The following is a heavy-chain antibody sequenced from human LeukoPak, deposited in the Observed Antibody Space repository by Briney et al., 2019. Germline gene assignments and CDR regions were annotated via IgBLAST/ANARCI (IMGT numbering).Heavy chain of an antibody. V-gene: IGHV3-64D*09. Sequence: GGSLRLSCSASGFTFSTHTMHWVRQAPGKGLEYVSSIYSNGDSTFYADSVKSRFTISRDNSKNTLYLQMSSLRAEDTAVYYCVQDLSGSWAFDYWGQGTLVTVSS. CDR2: IYSNGDST. D-gene: IGHD5-12*01. J-gene: IGHJ4*02. CDR1: GFTFSTHT. CDR3: VQDLSGSWAFDY.